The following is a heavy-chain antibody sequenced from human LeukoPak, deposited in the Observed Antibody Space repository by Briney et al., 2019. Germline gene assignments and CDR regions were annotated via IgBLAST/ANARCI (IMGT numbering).Heavy chain of an antibody. J-gene: IGHJ6*03. Sequence: GASVKVSFKTTGYTFTGYYMHWVRQAPGQGLEWMGWINPNSGGTNYAQKFQVRVTMTRYTAMSTAYMELSRLRSDDTAVYYCARGYYYGYYMDVWGKGTTVTVSS. CDR1: GYTFTGYY. D-gene: IGHD3-10*01. CDR3: ARGYYYGYYMDV. V-gene: IGHV1-2*02. CDR2: INPNSGGT.